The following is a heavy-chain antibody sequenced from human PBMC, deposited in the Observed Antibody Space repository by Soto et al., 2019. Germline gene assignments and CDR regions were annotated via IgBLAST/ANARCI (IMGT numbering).Heavy chain of an antibody. CDR1: GGSISSGGYY. Sequence: SETLSLTCTVSGGSISSGGYYWSWIRQHPGKGLEWIGYIYYSGSTYYNPSLKSRVTISVDTSKNQFSLKLSSVTAADTAVYYCARELRLAYYGDQHPTNGFDPWGQGTLVTVSS. CDR2: IYYSGST. CDR3: ARELRLAYYGDQHPTNGFDP. D-gene: IGHD4-17*01. J-gene: IGHJ5*02. V-gene: IGHV4-31*03.